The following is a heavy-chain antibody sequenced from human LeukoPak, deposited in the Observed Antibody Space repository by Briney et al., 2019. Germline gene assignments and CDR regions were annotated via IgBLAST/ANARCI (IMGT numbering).Heavy chain of an antibody. J-gene: IGHJ4*02. Sequence: PGGSLRLSCAASGFTFSNAWMSWIRQAPGKGMEWVAYISPNADIIHYADSVKGRFTISRDNAKNALFLQVNSLRDEDTALYHCVTESAWLFDYWGQGTLVTVSS. CDR2: ISPNADII. CDR3: VTESAWLFDY. CDR1: GFTFSNAW. V-gene: IGHV3-11*04. D-gene: IGHD5-12*01.